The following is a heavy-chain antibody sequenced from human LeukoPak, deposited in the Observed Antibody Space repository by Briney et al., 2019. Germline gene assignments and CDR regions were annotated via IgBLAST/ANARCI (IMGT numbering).Heavy chain of an antibody. Sequence: PSGTLSLTCTVSGDSINSLDLWSWVRQPPGKGLEWIGERYLSGTTHSNPSVKSRVTISIDKSKNQFFVNLSSVTAADTAVYYCAGLVGRYSSGLYYYYFDYWGQGTLVTVSS. J-gene: IGHJ4*02. CDR1: GDSINSLDL. V-gene: IGHV4-4*02. CDR3: AGLVGRYSSGLYYYYFDY. CDR2: RYLSGTT. D-gene: IGHD3-22*01.